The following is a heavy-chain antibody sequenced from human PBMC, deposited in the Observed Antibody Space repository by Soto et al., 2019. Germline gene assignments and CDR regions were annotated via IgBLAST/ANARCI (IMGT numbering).Heavy chain of an antibody. Sequence: QVQLQESGPGLVKPSETLSLTCSVSGDSISSNNWWSWVRQPPGKGLEWIGEVYQSGTTNYNPSLKSRVTMSVDTSKNQFSLNLRSVTAADTAVYYCARDGSGSPGAADHWGQGTLVTVSS. V-gene: IGHV4-4*02. CDR1: GDSISSNNW. D-gene: IGHD1-26*01. CDR3: ARDGSGSPGAADH. J-gene: IGHJ4*02. CDR2: VYQSGTT.